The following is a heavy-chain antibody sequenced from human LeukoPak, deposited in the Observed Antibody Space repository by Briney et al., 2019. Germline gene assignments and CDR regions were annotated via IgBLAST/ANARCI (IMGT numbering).Heavy chain of an antibody. CDR3: AKGYGDLVAFDI. Sequence: GGSLRLSCAASGFTFSSYGMDWVRHTPGKGLEWVAFIRYDGNNKDYADSVKGRFTISRDNSKDTLYLQMNGLRVEDTAVHYCAKGYGDLVAFDIWGQGTMVTVSS. CDR2: IRYDGNNK. D-gene: IGHD4-17*01. CDR1: GFTFSSYG. V-gene: IGHV3-30*02. J-gene: IGHJ3*02.